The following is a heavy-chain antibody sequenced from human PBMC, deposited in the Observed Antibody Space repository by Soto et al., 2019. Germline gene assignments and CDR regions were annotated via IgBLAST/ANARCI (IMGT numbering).Heavy chain of an antibody. D-gene: IGHD6-19*01. CDR3: TTIAVPGTSAFDM. V-gene: IGHV3-15*01. CDR2: LRSKAAGGTT. J-gene: IGHJ3*02. CDR1: ECTFSNAW. Sequence: GGPLRHCGAASECTFSNAWMNWVSKTPGKGLEWVGRLRSKAAGGTTDYAAPIKGRFTLSRDDSKNTLYLQMNSLKTDDTAVYYCTTIAVPGTSAFDMWGQGTMVTVSS.